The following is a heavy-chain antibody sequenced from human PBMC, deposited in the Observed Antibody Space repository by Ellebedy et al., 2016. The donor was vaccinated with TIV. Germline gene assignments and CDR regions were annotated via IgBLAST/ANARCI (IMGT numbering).Heavy chain of an antibody. CDR2: ISYDGSNK. CDR3: ARDARGYSGYDPLDY. V-gene: IGHV3-30-3*01. Sequence: GESLKISXAASGFTFSSYAMHWVRQAPGKGLEWVAVISYDGSNKYYADSVKGRFTISRDNSKNTLYLQMNNLRAEDTAVYYCARDARGYSGYDPLDYWGQGTLVTVSS. J-gene: IGHJ4*02. CDR1: GFTFSSYA. D-gene: IGHD5-12*01.